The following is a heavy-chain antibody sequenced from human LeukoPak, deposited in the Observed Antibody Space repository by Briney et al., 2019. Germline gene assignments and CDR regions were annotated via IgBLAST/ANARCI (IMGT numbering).Heavy chain of an antibody. CDR3: ARDIAARLNYYYGMDV. Sequence: GGSLRLSCAASGFTFNDYYMSWIRQAPGKGLEWVSYISSSDSTIYYADSVKGRFTISRDNAKNSLYLQMNNLRAEDTAMYYCARDIAARLNYYYGMDVWGLGTTVTVSS. CDR2: ISSSDSTI. J-gene: IGHJ6*02. CDR1: GFTFNDYY. D-gene: IGHD6-6*01. V-gene: IGHV3-11*01.